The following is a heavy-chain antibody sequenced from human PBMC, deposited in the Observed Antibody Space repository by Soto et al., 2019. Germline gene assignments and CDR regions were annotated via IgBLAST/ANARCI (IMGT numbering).Heavy chain of an antibody. Sequence: GGSLRLSCEASGFTLTTYWMHWVRQAPGKGLAWVSRINGDGSGTSYADSVKGRFTISRDNGKNTLYLQMNSLRAEDTAVYYCAKGYSGYDYGYWGQGTLVTVSS. D-gene: IGHD5-12*01. CDR1: GFTLTTYW. J-gene: IGHJ4*02. CDR3: AKGYSGYDYGY. V-gene: IGHV3-74*01. CDR2: INGDGSGT.